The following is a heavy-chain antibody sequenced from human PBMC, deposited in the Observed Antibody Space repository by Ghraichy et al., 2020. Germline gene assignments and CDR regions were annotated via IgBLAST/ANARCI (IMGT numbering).Heavy chain of an antibody. CDR3: ADGGPAAGGYWFDP. D-gene: IGHD2-2*01. Sequence: SETLSLTCTVSGGSISSSSYYWGWIRQPPGKGLEWIGSIYYSGSTYYNPSLKSRVTISVDTSKNQFSLTLTSVTAADTAVYYCADGGPAAGGYWFDPWGQGTPVTVSS. V-gene: IGHV4-39*01. CDR2: IYYSGST. CDR1: GGSISSSSYY. J-gene: IGHJ5*02.